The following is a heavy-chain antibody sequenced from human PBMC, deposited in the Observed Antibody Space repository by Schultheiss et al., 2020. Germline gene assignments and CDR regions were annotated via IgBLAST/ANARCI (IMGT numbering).Heavy chain of an antibody. CDR1: GGSISSSSYY. J-gene: IGHJ4*02. D-gene: IGHD6-19*01. CDR3: ARGAVAGFDY. Sequence: SQTLSLTCTVSGGSISSSSYYWGWIRQPPGKGLEWIGSIYYSGSTYYNPSLKSRVTISVDTSKNQFSLKLSSVTAADTAVYYCARGAVAGFDYWGQGTLVTGSS. V-gene: IGHV4-39*01. CDR2: IYYSGST.